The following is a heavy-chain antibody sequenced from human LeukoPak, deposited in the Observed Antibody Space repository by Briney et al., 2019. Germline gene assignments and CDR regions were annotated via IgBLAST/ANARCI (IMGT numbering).Heavy chain of an antibody. CDR2: INSDGSST. Sequence: GGSLRLSCAASGFTFSSYWMHWVRQAPGKGLVWVSRINSDGSSTSYADSVKGRFTISRDNAKNTLYLQMNSLRAEDTAVYYCARDSSPHHGYYYGSGSLNWFDPWGQGTLVTVSS. D-gene: IGHD3-10*01. J-gene: IGHJ5*02. CDR1: GFTFSSYW. V-gene: IGHV3-74*01. CDR3: ARDSSPHHGYYYGSGSLNWFDP.